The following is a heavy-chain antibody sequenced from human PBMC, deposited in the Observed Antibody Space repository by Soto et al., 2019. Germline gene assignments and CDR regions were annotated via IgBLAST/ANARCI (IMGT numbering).Heavy chain of an antibody. Sequence: ASLKVSCKASGYTFTSYDINWVRQATGQGLEWMGWMNPNSGNTGYSQKFQGRVTMXXNTSISTAYMELSSLRSEDTAVYYCARLVVPAAMGYYYYYMDVWGKGTTVTVSS. CDR2: MNPNSGNT. V-gene: IGHV1-8*01. D-gene: IGHD2-2*01. J-gene: IGHJ6*03. CDR3: ARLVVPAAMGYYYYYMDV. CDR1: GYTFTSYD.